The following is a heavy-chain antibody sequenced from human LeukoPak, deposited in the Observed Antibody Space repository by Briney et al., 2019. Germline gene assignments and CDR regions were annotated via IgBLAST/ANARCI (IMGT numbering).Heavy chain of an antibody. CDR2: IYYSGST. Sequence: SETLSLTCTVSGGSVSSGSYYWSWIRQPPGKGLEWIGYIYYSGSTNYNPSLKSRVTISVDTSKNQFSLKLGSVTAADTAVYYCARGDCSGGSCHQTNWFDPWGQGTLVTVSS. D-gene: IGHD2-15*01. V-gene: IGHV4-61*01. CDR3: ARGDCSGGSCHQTNWFDP. CDR1: GGSVSSGSYY. J-gene: IGHJ5*02.